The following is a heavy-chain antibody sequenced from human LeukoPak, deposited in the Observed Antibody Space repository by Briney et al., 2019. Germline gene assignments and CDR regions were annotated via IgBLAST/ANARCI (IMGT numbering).Heavy chain of an antibody. J-gene: IGHJ3*02. CDR1: GFTFGSYG. D-gene: IGHD5-24*01. Sequence: PGGSLRLSCAASGFTFGSYGMHWVRQAPGKGLEWVTFIRHDGSNKYYADSVKGRFTISRDNAKKSMYLQTNSLRAEDTAVYYCARGRDGYNLIDAFDIWGQGTMVTVSS. CDR3: ARGRDGYNLIDAFDI. CDR2: IRHDGSNK. V-gene: IGHV3-30*02.